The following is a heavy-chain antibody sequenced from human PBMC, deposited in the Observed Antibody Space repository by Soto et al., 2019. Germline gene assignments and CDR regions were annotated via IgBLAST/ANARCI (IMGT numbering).Heavy chain of an antibody. Sequence: QPGGSLRLSCAASGFTVSSNYMSWVRQAPGKGLEWVSVIYSGGSTYYADSVKGRFTISRDNSKNTLYLQMNSLRAEDTAVYYCARAPTTVTGFDYWGQGTLVTVSS. CDR2: IYSGGST. CDR3: ARAPTTVTGFDY. J-gene: IGHJ4*02. V-gene: IGHV3-53*01. CDR1: GFTVSSNY. D-gene: IGHD4-17*01.